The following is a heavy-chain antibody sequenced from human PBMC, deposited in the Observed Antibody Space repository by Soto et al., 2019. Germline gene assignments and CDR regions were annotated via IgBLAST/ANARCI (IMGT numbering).Heavy chain of an antibody. D-gene: IGHD2-21*02. CDR2: IDPSDSYT. V-gene: IGHV5-10-1*01. J-gene: IGHJ6*02. CDR3: ARIRFSGGNSAGGMDV. CDR1: GYSFTSYW. Sequence: GESLKISCQGSGYSFTSYWISWVRQMPGKGLEWMGRIDPSDSYTNYSPSFQGHVTIAADKSISTAYLQWSSLKASDTAMYYCARIRFSGGNSAGGMDVWGQGTTVTVSS.